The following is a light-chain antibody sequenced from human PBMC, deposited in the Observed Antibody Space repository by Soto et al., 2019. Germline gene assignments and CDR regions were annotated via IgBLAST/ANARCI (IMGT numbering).Light chain of an antibody. CDR3: QQTGTTPTI. J-gene: IGKJ2*01. Sequence: DIKMTQSPSSLSAFVGDRVTISCRASQDIGTYLNWYQQAPGKAPKLLIYAAATLQSGVPSRFIGSGPGTESTLTSSRLQPPDFATDLCQQTGTTPTIFGQRTKLEIK. CDR2: AAA. V-gene: IGKV1-39*01. CDR1: QDIGTY.